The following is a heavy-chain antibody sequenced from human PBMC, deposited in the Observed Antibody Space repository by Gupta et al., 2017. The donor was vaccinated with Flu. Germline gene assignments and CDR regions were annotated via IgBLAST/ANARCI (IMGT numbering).Heavy chain of an antibody. V-gene: IGHV3-48*03. J-gene: IGHJ6*03. Sequence: EVQLVESGGGLVQPGGSLRLSCAAFGFTFSSYEMNWVRQAPGKGLEWVSYISSSGSTIYYADSVKGRFTISRDNAKNSLYLQMNSLRAEDTAVYYCARDPVRWERYFDHEGPYYMDVWGKGTTVTVSS. CDR3: ARDPVRWERYFDHEGPYYMDV. CDR1: GFTFSSYE. D-gene: IGHD3-9*01. CDR2: ISSSGSTI.